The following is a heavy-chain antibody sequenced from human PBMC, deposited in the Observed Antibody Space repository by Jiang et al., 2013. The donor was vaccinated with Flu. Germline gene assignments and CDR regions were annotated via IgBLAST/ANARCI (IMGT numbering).Heavy chain of an antibody. CDR2: IYYTGST. CDR3: ARADHVNYYYYIDV. Sequence: GSGLVKPSETLSLTCTLSGDSISSYYWTWIRQPPGQGLEWIGYIYYTGSTNYIPSLKSRVTISVETSKNRFSLKLTSVTAADTAVYYCARADHVNYYYYIDVWGQRDHGHRLL. D-gene: IGHD3-16*01. CDR1: GDSISSYY. V-gene: IGHV4-59*01. J-gene: IGHJ6*03.